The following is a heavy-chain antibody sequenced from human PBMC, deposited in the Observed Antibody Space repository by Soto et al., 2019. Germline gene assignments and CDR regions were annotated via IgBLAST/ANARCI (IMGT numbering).Heavy chain of an antibody. J-gene: IGHJ6*02. CDR1: GVSIISGGYS. V-gene: IGHV4-30-2*06. CDR2: IYQGGSA. CDR3: ARAFYGVDL. Sequence: SETLSLTCTVSGVSIISGGYSWSWIRQSPGQGLEWIGYIYQGGSAYYNPSLKTRVTILVDRSNNQFSLNLTSVTAADTAVYYCARAFYGVDLWGQGTTVTVSS.